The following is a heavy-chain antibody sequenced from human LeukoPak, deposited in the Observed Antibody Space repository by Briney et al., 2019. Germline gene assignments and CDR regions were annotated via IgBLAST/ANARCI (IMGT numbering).Heavy chain of an antibody. J-gene: IGHJ4*02. V-gene: IGHV3-48*03. Sequence: PGGSLRLSCAASGFTFSSYEMNWVRQAPGKGLERVSYISSSGSTIYYADSVKGRFTISRDNAKNSLYLQMNSLRAEDTAVYYCARGGIVVVTAIPLDYWGQGTLVTVSS. CDR3: ARGGIVVVTAIPLDY. CDR1: GFTFSSYE. CDR2: ISSSGSTI. D-gene: IGHD2-21*02.